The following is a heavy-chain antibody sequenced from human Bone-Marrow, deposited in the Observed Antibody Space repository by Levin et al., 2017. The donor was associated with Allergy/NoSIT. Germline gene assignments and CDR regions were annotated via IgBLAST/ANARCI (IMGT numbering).Heavy chain of an antibody. D-gene: IGHD4-17*01. J-gene: IGHJ4*02. CDR3: SRATRPTDY. V-gene: IGHV3-49*05. CDR1: GFTFGDYA. Sequence: KHGESLKISCTVSGFTFGDYAMSWFRQAPGKGLEWVGFIASKDYGETTEYAASVKGRFTISRDDSKSIAYLQMNSLKTEDTAVYFCSRATRPTDYWGQGTLVTVSS. CDR2: IASKDYGETT.